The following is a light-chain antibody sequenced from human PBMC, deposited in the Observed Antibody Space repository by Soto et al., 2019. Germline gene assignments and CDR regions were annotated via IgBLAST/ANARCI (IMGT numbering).Light chain of an antibody. V-gene: IGLV2-14*01. J-gene: IGLJ2*01. CDR2: DVS. CDR1: SSDVGGYNY. CDR3: RSYTGSSTYVV. Sequence: QSALTQPASVSGSPGQSITISCTGTSSDVGGYNYVSWYQQQPGKAPKLMIYDVSNRPSGVSNRFSGSKSANTASLTISGLQAEDEADYYCRSYTGSSTYVVFGGGTKLTVL.